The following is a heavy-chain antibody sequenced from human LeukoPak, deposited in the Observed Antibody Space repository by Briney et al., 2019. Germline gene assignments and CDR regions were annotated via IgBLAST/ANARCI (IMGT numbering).Heavy chain of an antibody. Sequence: PGGSLRLSCAASGFTFSSYAMSWVRQAPGKGLEWVSAFSGSGGSTYYADSVKGRFTISRDNSKNTLYLQMNSLRAEDTAVYYCARAILTGYSGFDYRGQGTLVTVSS. J-gene: IGHJ4*02. CDR1: GFTFSSYA. CDR3: ARAILTGYSGFDY. D-gene: IGHD3-9*01. V-gene: IGHV3-23*01. CDR2: FSGSGGST.